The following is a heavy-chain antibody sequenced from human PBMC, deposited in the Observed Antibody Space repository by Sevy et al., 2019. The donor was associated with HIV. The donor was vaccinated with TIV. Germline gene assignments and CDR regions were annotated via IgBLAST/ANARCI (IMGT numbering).Heavy chain of an antibody. CDR2: MKQDGSEE. V-gene: IGHV3-7*01. D-gene: IGHD5-18*01. CDR3: VREGLGGYSYSLDY. CDR1: GFSFSIYW. Sequence: GGSLRLSCAASGFSFSIYWMSWVHQAPGKGLEWVATMKQDGSEEDYVDSVKGRFTISRDNAKNSLFLQMNSLSAEDTAVYYCVREGLGGYSYSLDYWGHGTLVTVSS. J-gene: IGHJ4*01.